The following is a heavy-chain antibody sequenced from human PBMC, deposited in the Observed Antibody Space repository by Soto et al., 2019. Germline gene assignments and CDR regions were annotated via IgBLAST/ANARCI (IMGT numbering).Heavy chain of an antibody. D-gene: IGHD3-22*01. J-gene: IGHJ3*02. CDR3: ASPMYYYDSSGYFGVKREKNKRDDAFDI. CDR1: GYTFTSYY. V-gene: IGHV1-46*01. Sequence: GASVKVSCKASGYTFTSYYMHWVRQAPGQGLEWMGIINPSGGSTSYAQKFQGRVTMTRDTSTSTVYMELSSLRSEDTAVYYCASPMYYYDSSGYFGVKREKNKRDDAFDIWGQGAMVTVSS. CDR2: INPSGGST.